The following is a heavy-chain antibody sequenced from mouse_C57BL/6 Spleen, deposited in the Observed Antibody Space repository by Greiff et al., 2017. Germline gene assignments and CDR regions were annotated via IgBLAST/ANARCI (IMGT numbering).Heavy chain of an antibody. CDR2: ISGGGGNT. CDR1: GFTFSSYT. V-gene: IGHV5-9*04. J-gene: IGHJ2*01. D-gene: IGHD2-10*02. Sequence: EVQLQESGGGLVKPGGSLKLSCAASGFTFSSYTMSWVRQTPEKRLEWVATISGGGGNTYYPDSVKGRFTISRDNAKNTLYLQMSSLRSEDTALYYCARRGYGNYGFDYWGQGTTLTVSS. CDR3: ARRGYGNYGFDY.